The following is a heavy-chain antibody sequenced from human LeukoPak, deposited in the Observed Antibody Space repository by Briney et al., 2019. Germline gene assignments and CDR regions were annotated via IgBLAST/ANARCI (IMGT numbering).Heavy chain of an antibody. Sequence: SETLSLTCTVSGGSISSSSYYWGWIRQPPGKGLEWIGSIYYSGSTYYNPSLKSRVTISVDTSKNQFSLKLSSVTAADTAVYYCASGPTYYYDSSGSHGAFDIWGQGTMVAVSS. J-gene: IGHJ3*02. CDR3: ASGPTYYYDSSGSHGAFDI. CDR2: IYYSGST. D-gene: IGHD3-22*01. CDR1: GGSISSSSYY. V-gene: IGHV4-39*07.